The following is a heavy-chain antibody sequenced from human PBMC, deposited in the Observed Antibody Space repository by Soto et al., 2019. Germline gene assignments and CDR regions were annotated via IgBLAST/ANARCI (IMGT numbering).Heavy chain of an antibody. J-gene: IGHJ4*02. D-gene: IGHD1-26*01. CDR1: GFTFSSYG. V-gene: IGHV3-33*01. Sequence: QVQLVESGGGVVQPGRSLRLSCAASGFTFSSYGMHWVRQAPGKGLEWVAGIWYDGSNKYYEDSVKGRFTTSRDNSKNTLYLQMNSLRAEDTAVYYCARDSQGAPLDYWGQGTLVTVSS. CDR2: IWYDGSNK. CDR3: ARDSQGAPLDY.